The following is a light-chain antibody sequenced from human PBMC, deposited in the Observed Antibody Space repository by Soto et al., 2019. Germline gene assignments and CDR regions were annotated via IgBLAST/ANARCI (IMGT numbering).Light chain of an antibody. CDR3: QSYDSSLSGYV. CDR2: GNV. CDR1: SSNIGAGFD. Sequence: QAVVTQPPSVSGAPGQRVTISCTGSSSNIGAGFDVHWYQQLPGTAPKLLIYGNVDRPSGVPDRFSGSKSGTSASLAITGLQAEDEADYYCQSYDSSLSGYVFGTGTKLTVL. J-gene: IGLJ1*01. V-gene: IGLV1-40*01.